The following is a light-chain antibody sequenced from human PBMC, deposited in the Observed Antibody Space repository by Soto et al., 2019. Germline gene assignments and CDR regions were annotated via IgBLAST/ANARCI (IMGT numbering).Light chain of an antibody. CDR2: GAS. J-gene: IGKJ1*01. CDR3: QQYNNWWT. Sequence: EIVMTQSPSPLSVSPGERATLSCRASQSVSSNLAWYQQKPGQAPRLLIYGASPRATGIPARFSGSGSGTEFTLTISSLQSEDFAVYYCQQYNNWWTFGQGTKVDIK. V-gene: IGKV3-15*01. CDR1: QSVSSN.